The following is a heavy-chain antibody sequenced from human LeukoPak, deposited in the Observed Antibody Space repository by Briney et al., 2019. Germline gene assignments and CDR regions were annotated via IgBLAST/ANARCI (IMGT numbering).Heavy chain of an antibody. CDR1: GYMFTSYW. CDR3: ARRLGATQPYFDF. J-gene: IGHJ4*02. Sequence: GESLQISCKPSGYMFTSYWIGWVRQMPGKGLECMGIIHPGDSETRYSPSFQGQVTISADKSISTAYLQWSGLKASDTAMYYCARRLGATQPYFDFWGQGALVTVSS. D-gene: IGHD1-26*01. CDR2: IHPGDSET. V-gene: IGHV5-51*01.